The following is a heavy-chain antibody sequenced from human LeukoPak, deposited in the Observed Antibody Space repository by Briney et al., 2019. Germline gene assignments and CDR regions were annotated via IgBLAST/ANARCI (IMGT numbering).Heavy chain of an antibody. Sequence: PSETLSLTCTVSGGSISSYYWSWIRQPPGKGREWMGYIFYSGSTNYNPSLKSRVTISVDMSKNQFSLKLSSVTAADTAVYYCARELLWFGELSGGWFDPWGQGTLVTVSS. CDR3: ARELLWFGELSGGWFDP. V-gene: IGHV4-59*01. CDR1: GGSISSYY. CDR2: IFYSGST. D-gene: IGHD3-10*01. J-gene: IGHJ5*02.